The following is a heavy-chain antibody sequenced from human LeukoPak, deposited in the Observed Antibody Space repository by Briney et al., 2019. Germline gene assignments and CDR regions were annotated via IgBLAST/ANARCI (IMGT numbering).Heavy chain of an antibody. CDR1: GFTFSSYG. J-gene: IGHJ5*02. Sequence: GGSLRLSCAASGFTFSSYGMHWVRQAPGKGLEGVAVISYDGSNKYYADSVKGRFTISRDNSKNTLYLQMNSLRAEDTAVYYCAKDGTVVVVAATLSGWFDPWGQGTLVTVSS. CDR2: ISYDGSNK. V-gene: IGHV3-30*18. CDR3: AKDGTVVVVAATLSGWFDP. D-gene: IGHD2-15*01.